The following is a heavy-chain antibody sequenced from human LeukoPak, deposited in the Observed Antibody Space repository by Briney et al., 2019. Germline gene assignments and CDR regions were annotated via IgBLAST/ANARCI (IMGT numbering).Heavy chain of an antibody. J-gene: IGHJ3*02. CDR2: ISSSGSTI. Sequence: SGGSLRLSCAASGFTFSSYEMNWVRQAPGKGREGVSYISSSGSTIYYPVSVKGRFTISRDNAKNSLYLQMNSLRAEDTAVYYCARDRDSSYRRGVFDIWGQGTMVTVSS. D-gene: IGHD6-6*01. V-gene: IGHV3-48*03. CDR1: GFTFSSYE. CDR3: ARDRDSSYRRGVFDI.